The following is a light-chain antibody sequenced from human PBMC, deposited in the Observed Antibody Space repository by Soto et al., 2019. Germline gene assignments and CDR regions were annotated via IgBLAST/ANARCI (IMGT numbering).Light chain of an antibody. J-gene: IGLJ2*01. CDR2: EVS. CDR3: SSYTDTGHVV. CDR1: SSDVGGYNY. Sequence: QSALTQPRSVSGSPGQSVTISCTGTSSDVGGYNYVSWYQQHPGKAPKFMIFEVSDRPSGASIRFSGSKSGNTASLTISGLQTEDEADYYCSSYTDTGHVVFGRGTKVTVL. V-gene: IGLV2-14*01.